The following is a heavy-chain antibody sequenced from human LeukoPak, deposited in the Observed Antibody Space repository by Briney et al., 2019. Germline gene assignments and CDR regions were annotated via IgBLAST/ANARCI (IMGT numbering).Heavy chain of an antibody. CDR3: ARGRIDCSSTSCLRGQGIDDY. Sequence: ASVKVSCKASGYTFTSYGISWVRQAPGQGLEWMGWISAYNGNTNYAQKLQGRVTMTTDTSTSTAYMELRSLRSDDTAVYYCARGRIDCSSTSCLRGQGIDDYWGQGTLVTVSS. J-gene: IGHJ4*02. D-gene: IGHD2-2*01. CDR2: ISAYNGNT. V-gene: IGHV1-18*01. CDR1: GYTFTSYG.